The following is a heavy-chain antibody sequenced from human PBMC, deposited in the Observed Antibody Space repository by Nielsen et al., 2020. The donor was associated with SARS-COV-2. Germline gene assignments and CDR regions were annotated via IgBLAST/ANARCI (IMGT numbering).Heavy chain of an antibody. CDR3: ARPQDAEYYDSSGGMDV. D-gene: IGHD3-22*01. V-gene: IGHV3-48*02. Sequence: GESLKISCAASGFTFSSYSMNWVRQAPGKGLEWVSYISSSSSTIYYADSVKGRFTISRDNAKNSLYLQMNSLRDEDTAVYYCARPQDAEYYDSSGGMDVWGQGTTVTVSS. CDR1: GFTFSSYS. J-gene: IGHJ6*02. CDR2: ISSSSSTI.